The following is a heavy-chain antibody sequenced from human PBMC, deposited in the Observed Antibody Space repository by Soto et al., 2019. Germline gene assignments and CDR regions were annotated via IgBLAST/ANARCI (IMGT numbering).Heavy chain of an antibody. Sequence: SVKVSCKASGGTFSSYAISWLRQSPGQGLEWMGGIIPIFGTANYAQKFQGRVTITTDESTSTAYMELSSLRSEDTAVYYCASGSYYYDSSGYYSYAFDIWGQGTMVTVSS. J-gene: IGHJ3*02. D-gene: IGHD3-22*01. V-gene: IGHV1-69*05. CDR3: ASGSYYYDSSGYYSYAFDI. CDR2: IIPIFGTA. CDR1: GGTFSSYA.